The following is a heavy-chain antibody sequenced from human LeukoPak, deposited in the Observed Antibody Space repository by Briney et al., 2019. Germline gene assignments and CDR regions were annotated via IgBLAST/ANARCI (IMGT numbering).Heavy chain of an antibody. CDR1: GFTFSSYG. Sequence: GGSLRLSCAASGFTFSSYGMSWVRQAPGKGLEWVSAISGSGGSTYYADSVKGRFTISRDNSKNTVHLQMNSLRAEDTAMYYCARRAGDYSHPYDYWGQGTLVTVSS. CDR2: ISGSGGST. D-gene: IGHD3-22*01. V-gene: IGHV3-23*01. CDR3: ARRAGDYSHPYDY. J-gene: IGHJ4*02.